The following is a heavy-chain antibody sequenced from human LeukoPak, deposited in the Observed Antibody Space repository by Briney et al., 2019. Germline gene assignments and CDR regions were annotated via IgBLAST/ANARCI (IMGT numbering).Heavy chain of an antibody. CDR1: GFTVSSNY. CDR3: ARGFDYPYYFDY. CDR2: IYSGGST. D-gene: IGHD3-9*01. V-gene: IGHV3-53*01. J-gene: IGHJ4*02. Sequence: GGSLRLSCAASGFTVSSNYMSWVRQAPGKGLEWVSVIYSGGSTYYADSVKGRFTIPRDNSKNTLYLQMNSLRAEDTAVYYCARGFDYPYYFDYWGQGTLVTVSS.